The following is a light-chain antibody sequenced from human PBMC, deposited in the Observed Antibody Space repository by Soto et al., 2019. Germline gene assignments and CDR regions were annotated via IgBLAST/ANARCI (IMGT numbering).Light chain of an antibody. Sequence: NFMLTQPHSVSESPGKTVTISCTRSSGSIASNYVQWYQQRPGSAPTTVIYEDNQRPSGVPDRFSGSIDSSSNSASLTISGLKTEDEADYYCQSYYSRSRVFGGGTKLTVL. CDR1: SGSIASNY. CDR2: EDN. J-gene: IGLJ3*02. V-gene: IGLV6-57*03. CDR3: QSYYSRSRV.